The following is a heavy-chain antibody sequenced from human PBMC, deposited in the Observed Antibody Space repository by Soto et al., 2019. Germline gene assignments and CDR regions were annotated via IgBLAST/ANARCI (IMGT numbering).Heavy chain of an antibody. J-gene: IGHJ4*02. V-gene: IGHV3-74*01. CDR1: GFRFSSYW. CDR3: ARCRDGYSYLHY. CDR2: IDTDGSGP. Sequence: GGSLSRSCAACGFRFSSYWMHWVRRAPGKGLVWVSRIDTDGSGPIYADSVKGRFTISRDNAKNAVYLQMNSLRAEDTAVYYCARCRDGYSYLHYWGQGSLVTVS. D-gene: IGHD4-4*01.